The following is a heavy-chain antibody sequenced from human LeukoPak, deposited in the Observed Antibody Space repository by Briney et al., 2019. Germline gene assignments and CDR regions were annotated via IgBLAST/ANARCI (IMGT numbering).Heavy chain of an antibody. CDR1: GYTFTSYY. V-gene: IGHV1-2*02. CDR3: ARRVFSGWGYYFDY. D-gene: IGHD6-19*01. CDR2: INPKSGGT. J-gene: IGHJ4*02. Sequence: ASVKVSCKASGYTFTSYYMHWVRQAPGQGLEWVGWINPKSGGTNYAQKFQGRVTMTSDTSITTVHMELSRLRSGDTAVYYCARRVFSGWGYYFDYWGQGTLVTVSS.